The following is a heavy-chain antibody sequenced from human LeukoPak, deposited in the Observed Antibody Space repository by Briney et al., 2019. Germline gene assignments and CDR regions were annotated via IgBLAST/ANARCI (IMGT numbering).Heavy chain of an antibody. Sequence: ASVKVSCKASGYTFTSYYMHWVRQAPGQGLEWMGIINPSGGSTSYAQKFQGRVTMTRDTSTSTVYMELSSLRSEDTAVYYCASKYRSSTSCYWNDAFDIWGQGTMATVSS. CDR1: GYTFTSYY. CDR2: INPSGGST. V-gene: IGHV1-46*01. J-gene: IGHJ3*02. CDR3: ASKYRSSTSCYWNDAFDI. D-gene: IGHD2-2*01.